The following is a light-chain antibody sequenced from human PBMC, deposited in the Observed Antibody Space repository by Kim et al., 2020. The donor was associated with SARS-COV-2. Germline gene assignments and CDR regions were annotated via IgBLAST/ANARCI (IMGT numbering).Light chain of an antibody. J-gene: IGKJ2*01. Sequence: LSPGERATLSCRASQSVSRSLAWYQQKAGQAPRLLIYDASTRATGIPARFSGSGSGTDFTLTISSLEPEDFAVYYCQQRTNWPPYNFGQGTKLEI. CDR1: QSVSRS. CDR2: DAS. CDR3: QQRTNWPPYN. V-gene: IGKV3-11*01.